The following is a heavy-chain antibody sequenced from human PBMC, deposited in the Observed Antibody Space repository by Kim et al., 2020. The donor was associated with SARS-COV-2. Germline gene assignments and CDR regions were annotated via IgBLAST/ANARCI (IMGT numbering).Heavy chain of an antibody. D-gene: IGHD6-13*01. CDR1: GVFIKNTFYY. Sequence: SETLSLTCSVSGVFIKNTFYYCGSTRKTLEKGLDWIAFIYYSWSTYYNPSLKTRVTMSIDTFKNQFTLKLTSVTAADYSFAYGSIPGYSTFCNHGMDVWG. CDR3: SIPGYSTFCNHGMDV. V-gene: IGHV4-39*01. CDR2: IYYSWST. J-gene: IGHJ6*01.